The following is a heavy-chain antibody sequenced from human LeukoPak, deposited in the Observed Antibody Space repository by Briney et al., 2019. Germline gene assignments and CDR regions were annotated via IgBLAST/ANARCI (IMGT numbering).Heavy chain of an antibody. J-gene: IGHJ4*02. CDR3: ARVRKLRTRGVMDPLDY. CDR2: IQQDGSEK. V-gene: IGHV3-7*01. Sequence: GGSLRLSCAASGFTFNYYWLTWVRQAPGKGLEWVASIQQDGSEKYYVDSVKGRFIISRDNAKNSLYLQMSSLRAEDTAVYYCARVRKLRTRGVMDPLDYWGQGTLVTVSS. CDR1: GFTFNYYW. D-gene: IGHD3-10*01.